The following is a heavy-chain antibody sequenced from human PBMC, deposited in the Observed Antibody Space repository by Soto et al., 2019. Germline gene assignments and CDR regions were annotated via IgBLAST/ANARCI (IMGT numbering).Heavy chain of an antibody. Sequence: SETLSLTCAVYGGSFSGYYWSWIRQPPGKGLEWIGEINHSGSTNYNPSLKSRVTISVDTSKNQFSLKLSSVTAADTAVYYCARGPGYRSGGSCRYYYYYYMEVWGKGTTVTVSS. J-gene: IGHJ6*03. V-gene: IGHV4-34*01. CDR2: INHSGST. D-gene: IGHD2-15*01. CDR3: ARGPGYRSGGSCRYYYYYYMEV. CDR1: GGSFSGYY.